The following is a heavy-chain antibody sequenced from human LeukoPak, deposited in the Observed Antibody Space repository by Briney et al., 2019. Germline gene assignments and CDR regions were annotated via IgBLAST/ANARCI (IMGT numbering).Heavy chain of an antibody. CDR1: GFTVSSNY. V-gene: IGHV3-23*01. J-gene: IGHJ4*02. CDR2: ISGSGGST. D-gene: IGHD2-15*01. Sequence: PGGSLRLSCAASGFTVSSNYMSWVRQAPGKGLEWVSAISGSGGSTYYADSVKGRFTISRDNSKNTLYLQMNSLRAEDTAVYYCAKGALVVVVAAPDYWGQGTLVTVSS. CDR3: AKGALVVVVAAPDY.